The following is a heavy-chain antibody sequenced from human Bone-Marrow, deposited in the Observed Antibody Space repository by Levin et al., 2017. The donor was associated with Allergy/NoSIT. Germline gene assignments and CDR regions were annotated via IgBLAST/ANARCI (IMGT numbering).Heavy chain of an antibody. V-gene: IGHV4-38-2*01. CDR2: IYHSGST. Sequence: PSETLSLTCAVSGYSISSGYYWGWIRQPPGKGLEWIGSIYHSGSTYYNPSLKSRVTISVDTSKNQFSLKLSSVTAADTAVYYCARAYYDFWSGYNGGWFDPWGQGTLVTVSS. D-gene: IGHD3-3*01. CDR1: GYSISSGYY. CDR3: ARAYYDFWSGYNGGWFDP. J-gene: IGHJ5*02.